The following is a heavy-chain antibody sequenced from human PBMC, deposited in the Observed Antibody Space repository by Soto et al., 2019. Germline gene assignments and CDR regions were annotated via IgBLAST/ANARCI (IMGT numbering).Heavy chain of an antibody. D-gene: IGHD3-3*01. J-gene: IGHJ6*02. CDR1: GGTFSTYS. Sequence: EQLVQSGAEVKKPGSSVKVSCEASGGTFSTYSISWVRQAPGHGLEWMGEVIPYFGTANHAEKVQGRGTLTVGASTSTADMERRSLRAEDTARYYCARVRIAFRRRGDHYYEEGMDVWGQGTRVTVSS. V-gene: IGHV1-69*01. CDR2: VIPYFGTA. CDR3: ARVRIAFRRRGDHYYEEGMDV.